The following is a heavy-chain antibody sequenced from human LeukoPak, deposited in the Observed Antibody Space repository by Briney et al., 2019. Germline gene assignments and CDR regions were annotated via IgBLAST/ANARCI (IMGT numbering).Heavy chain of an antibody. V-gene: IGHV1-2*02. Sequence: ASVKVSCKASGYTFTGYHMHWVRQAPGQGLEWMGWINPNSGGTNYAQKFQGRVTMTRDTSISTAYMELSRLRSDDTAVYYCARATYYYDSSGYYGYYFDYWGQGTLVTVSS. CDR3: ARATYYYDSSGYYGYYFDY. J-gene: IGHJ4*02. CDR2: INPNSGGT. D-gene: IGHD3-22*01. CDR1: GYTFTGYH.